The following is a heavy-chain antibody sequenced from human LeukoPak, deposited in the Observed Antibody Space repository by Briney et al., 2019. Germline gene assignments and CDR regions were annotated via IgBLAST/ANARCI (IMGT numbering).Heavy chain of an antibody. CDR2: MNPNSGNT. D-gene: IGHD3-3*01. Sequence: ASVKVSCKASGYTFTSYDINWVRQATGQGLEWMGWMNPNSGNTGYAQKFQGRVNMTRNTSISTAYMELSSLRSEDTAVYYCARGGFYDFWSGYYTLNWFDPWGQGTLVTVSS. CDR1: GYTFTSYD. CDR3: ARGGFYDFWSGYYTLNWFDP. J-gene: IGHJ5*02. V-gene: IGHV1-8*01.